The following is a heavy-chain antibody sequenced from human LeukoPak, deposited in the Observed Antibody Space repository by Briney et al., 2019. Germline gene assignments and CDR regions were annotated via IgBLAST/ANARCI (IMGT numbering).Heavy chain of an antibody. Sequence: GASVKVSRKVSGYTLTELSMHWVRQAPGKGLEWMGGFDPEDGETIYAQKFQGRVTMTEDTSTDTAYMELSSLRSEDTAVYYCATRVGATTRYYYGMDVWGQGTTVTVSS. CDR3: ATRVGATTRYYYGMDV. CDR2: FDPEDGET. V-gene: IGHV1-24*01. D-gene: IGHD1-26*01. J-gene: IGHJ6*02. CDR1: GYTLTELS.